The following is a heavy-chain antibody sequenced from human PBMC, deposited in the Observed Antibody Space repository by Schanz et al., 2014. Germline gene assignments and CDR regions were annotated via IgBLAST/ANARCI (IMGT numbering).Heavy chain of an antibody. D-gene: IGHD2-2*02. CDR3: TSMATIPRNWFDP. Sequence: EVELVESGGVLVKPGGSLRLSCVVSGFTFTNAWMSWVRQAPGKGLEWVGRIKSNTDGGTTDYATPVKGRFTISRDDSKNTLYLQMNSLKSEDTAVYYCTSMATIPRNWFDPWGQGTLVTVSS. CDR2: IKSNTDGGTT. CDR1: GFTFTNAW. J-gene: IGHJ5*02. V-gene: IGHV3-15*01.